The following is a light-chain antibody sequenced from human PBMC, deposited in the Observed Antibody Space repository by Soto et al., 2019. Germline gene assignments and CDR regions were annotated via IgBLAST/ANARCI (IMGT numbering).Light chain of an antibody. V-gene: IGKV2-30*01. J-gene: IGKJ1*01. CDR2: KAS. CDR3: LQGTHWPPT. Sequence: DVVMTQSPLSLPVTLGQSASISCSSRQSVVYRDGIAYLRWVQQKPGQSPRRLIYKASKRDSGVPDRFSGSGSGSDFTLPISRGGAGDVGVYYCLQGTHWPPTCGRGTKVEFK. CDR1: QSVVYRDGIAY.